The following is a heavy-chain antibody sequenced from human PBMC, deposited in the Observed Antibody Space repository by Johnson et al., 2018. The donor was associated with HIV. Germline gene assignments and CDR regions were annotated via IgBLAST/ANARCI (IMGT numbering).Heavy chain of an antibody. D-gene: IGHD3-3*01. Sequence: VQLVESGGGVVRPGGSLRLSCGASGFTFDDYGMSWVRQAPGKGLEWVSAVSGSGTGTYYADSVKGRFTISRDNSKNTLYLQMNSLRVEDTAVYYCAKPYYYFWIGYYEYKAFGVWGQGTLGTVSS. CDR3: AKPYYYFWIGYYEYKAFGV. CDR2: VSGSGTGT. V-gene: IGHV3-23*04. CDR1: GFTFDDYG. J-gene: IGHJ3*01.